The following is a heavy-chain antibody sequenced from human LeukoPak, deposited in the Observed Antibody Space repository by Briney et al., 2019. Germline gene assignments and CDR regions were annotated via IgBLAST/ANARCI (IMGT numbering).Heavy chain of an antibody. CDR1: GDSISRFF. Sequence: SETLSLTCTVSGDSISRFFWSWIRQSPERGLEWIGYIYQSVNTHYNPSLKSRVTISSDTSKNQLALSLTSVTAADTAVYYCARVGPGVTRGFALEIWGHGTIVTVSS. V-gene: IGHV4-59*01. J-gene: IGHJ3*02. CDR2: IYQSVNT. D-gene: IGHD3-10*01. CDR3: ARVGPGVTRGFALEI.